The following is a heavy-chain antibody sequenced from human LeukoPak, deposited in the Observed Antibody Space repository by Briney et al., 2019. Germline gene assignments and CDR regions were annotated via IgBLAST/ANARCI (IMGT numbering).Heavy chain of an antibody. J-gene: IGHJ4*02. CDR1: GFTFSSYG. CDR2: IWSDGSNK. V-gene: IGHV3-33*01. D-gene: IGHD3-22*01. CDR3: ARDARESYFDSSGADF. Sequence: GGSLRLSCAASGFTFSSYGMHWVRQAPGKGLEWVAIIWSDGSNKYYADSVKGRFTISRDNSKNTLYLQMNSLRAEDTAVYFCARDARESYFDSSGADFWGQGTLVTVSS.